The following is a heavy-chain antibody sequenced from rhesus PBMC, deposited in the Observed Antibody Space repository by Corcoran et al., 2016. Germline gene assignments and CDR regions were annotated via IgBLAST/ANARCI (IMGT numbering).Heavy chain of an antibody. J-gene: IGHJ4*01. V-gene: IGHV4-169*01. CDR1: GGSISSSY. Sequence: QLQLQESGPGLVKPSETLSVTCAVSGGSISSSYWSWIRQAPGKGLGWIGYIYGSGSSPNYNPSLKGRVTLSVDTSKNQLSLKLSSVTAADTAVYYCSKEGGWGNLNPWGQGVPVTVSS. CDR2: IYGSGSSP. D-gene: IGHD3-34*01. CDR3: SKEGGWGNLNP.